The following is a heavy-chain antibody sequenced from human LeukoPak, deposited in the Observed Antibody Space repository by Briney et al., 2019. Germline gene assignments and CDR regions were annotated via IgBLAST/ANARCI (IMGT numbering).Heavy chain of an antibody. Sequence: ASVKVSCKASGYTFTSYDINWVRQATGQGLEWMGWMNPNSGNTGYAQKYQGRVTMTRTTAISTAYLELSSLRSEDTAVYFCARAAVGTTAPLAYWGQGTLVTVSS. CDR2: MNPNSGNT. D-gene: IGHD1-26*01. CDR1: GYTFTSYD. J-gene: IGHJ4*02. CDR3: ARAAVGTTAPLAY. V-gene: IGHV1-8*01.